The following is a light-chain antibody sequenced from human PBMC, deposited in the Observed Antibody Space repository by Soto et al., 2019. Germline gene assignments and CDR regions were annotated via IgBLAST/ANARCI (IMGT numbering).Light chain of an antibody. CDR2: AAS. V-gene: IGKV1-39*01. CDR1: QSISTY. Sequence: DIQMTQSPSSLSASVGARVTITCRASQSISTYLNWYQQKVGKAPKLLIYAASSLQRVVPSRFSGSGSGTDFTLTISSPQPEDFATYYCQQSYSTPRSFGQGTKLEIK. CDR3: QQSYSTPRS. J-gene: IGKJ2*01.